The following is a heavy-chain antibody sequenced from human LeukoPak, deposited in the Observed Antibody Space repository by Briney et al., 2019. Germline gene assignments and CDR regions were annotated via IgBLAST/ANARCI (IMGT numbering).Heavy chain of an antibody. Sequence: ASVKVSCKASGGTFSSYAISWVRQAPGQGLEWMGGIIPIFGTANYAQKFQGRVTITADESTSTAYTELSSLRSEDTAVYYCARGPLGDPAHFDYWGQGTLVTVSS. CDR2: IIPIFGTA. CDR1: GGTFSSYA. J-gene: IGHJ4*02. CDR3: ARGPLGDPAHFDY. V-gene: IGHV1-69*01. D-gene: IGHD2-21*01.